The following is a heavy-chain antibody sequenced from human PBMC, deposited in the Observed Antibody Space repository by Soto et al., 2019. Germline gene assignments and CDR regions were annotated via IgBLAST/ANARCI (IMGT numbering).Heavy chain of an antibody. Sequence: PGGSLRLSCAASGFIFKTYAMSWVRQAPGKGLEWVSSITSSGGTTYYADSVKGRFTISRDNAKNSLYLQMNSLRAEDTAVYYCANAYYGSGSYSSWGQGTLVTVSS. J-gene: IGHJ5*02. CDR1: GFIFKTYA. CDR2: ITSSGGTT. V-gene: IGHV3-23*01. D-gene: IGHD3-10*01. CDR3: ANAYYGSGSYSS.